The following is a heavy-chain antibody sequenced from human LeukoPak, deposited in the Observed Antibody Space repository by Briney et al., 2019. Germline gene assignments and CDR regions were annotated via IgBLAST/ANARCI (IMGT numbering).Heavy chain of an antibody. Sequence: KPSETLSLTCTVSGGSISDYYWTWIRQPPGKGLEWIGYIYYSGSTNYNPSLKSRVTISVDTSKNQFSLKLSSVTAADTAVYYCAGTATRNYYYYGMDVWGQGTTVTVSS. CDR3: AGTATRNYYYYGMDV. CDR2: IYYSGST. CDR1: GGSISDYY. V-gene: IGHV4-59*01. D-gene: IGHD2-21*02. J-gene: IGHJ6*02.